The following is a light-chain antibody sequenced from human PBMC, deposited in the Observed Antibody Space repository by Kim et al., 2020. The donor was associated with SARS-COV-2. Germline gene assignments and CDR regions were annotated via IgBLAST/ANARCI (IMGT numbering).Light chain of an antibody. CDR2: DAS. J-gene: IGKJ2*01. CDR1: QSINNY. Sequence: SASVGDRVTVTGRARQSINNYLNRYQKKPGKAPKVLIHDASSLQDGVPSIFSGSGSGTDFTLSISGLQPEDCATYYCQQDYNTPRTFGQGTKLEI. V-gene: IGKV1-39*01. CDR3: QQDYNTPRT.